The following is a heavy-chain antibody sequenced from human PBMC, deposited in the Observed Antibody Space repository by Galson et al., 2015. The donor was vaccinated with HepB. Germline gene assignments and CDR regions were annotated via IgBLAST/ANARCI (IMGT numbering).Heavy chain of an antibody. D-gene: IGHD3-22*01. CDR3: ASLYDSIGYNWLGYFDL. CDR1: GFTFDTYA. Sequence: SLRLSCAASGFTFDTYAMHWVRQAPGKGLEWVAVISSDVLNKNYADSVKGRFTISRDNSKNTLYLQMNSLRAEDTAIYYCASLYDSIGYNWLGYFDLWGRGTLVTVSS. J-gene: IGHJ2*01. V-gene: IGHV3-30-3*01. CDR2: ISSDVLNK.